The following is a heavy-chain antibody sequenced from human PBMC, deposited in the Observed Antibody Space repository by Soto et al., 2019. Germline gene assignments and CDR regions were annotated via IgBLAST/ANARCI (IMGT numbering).Heavy chain of an antibody. CDR2: IYPSDSDT. CDR3: ARGGVSTRTFDY. D-gene: IGHD3-3*01. Sequence: GESLKISCKGSGYNFAGYWITWVRQMPGKGLELMGIIYPSDSDTRYRPSFQGQVTISADKSISSAYLQWSSLRASDTAMYYCARGGVSTRTFDYWGQGTPVTVSS. CDR1: GYNFAGYW. V-gene: IGHV5-51*01. J-gene: IGHJ4*02.